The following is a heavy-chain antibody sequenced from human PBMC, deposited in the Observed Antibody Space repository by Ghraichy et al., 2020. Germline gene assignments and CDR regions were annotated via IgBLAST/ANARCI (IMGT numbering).Heavy chain of an antibody. CDR1: GFTFSSYS. Sequence: GGSLRLSCAASGFTFSSYSMNWVRQAPGKGLEWVSYISSSSSTIYYADSVKGRFTIFRDNAKNSLYLQMNSLRAEDTAVYYCARGKVGSYPGYWGQGTLVTVSS. V-gene: IGHV3-48*01. CDR2: ISSSSSTI. CDR3: ARGKVGSYPGY. J-gene: IGHJ4*02. D-gene: IGHD1-26*01.